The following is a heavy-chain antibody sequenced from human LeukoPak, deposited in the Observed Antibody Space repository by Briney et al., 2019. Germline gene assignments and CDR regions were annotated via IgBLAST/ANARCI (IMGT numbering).Heavy chain of an antibody. V-gene: IGHV4-34*01. Sequence: SETLSLTCAVYGGSFSGYYWSWIRQPPGKGLEWIGEINHSGSTNYNPSLKSRVTISVDTSNDQFSLKLSSVTAADTAVYYCARVTNIVVVPAAILYYYYYMDVWGKGTTVTVSS. D-gene: IGHD2-2*02. CDR2: INHSGST. CDR1: GGSFSGYY. CDR3: ARVTNIVVVPAAILYYYYYMDV. J-gene: IGHJ6*03.